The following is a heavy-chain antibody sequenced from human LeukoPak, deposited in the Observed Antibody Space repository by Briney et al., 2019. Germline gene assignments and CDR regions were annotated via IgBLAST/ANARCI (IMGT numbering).Heavy chain of an antibody. CDR2: IYYSGST. V-gene: IGHV4-59*01. Sequence: SETLSLTCTVSGGSISRYYWSWFRQPPGKGLEWIGYIYYSGSTNYNPSLKSRVTISVDTSKNQFSLKLSSVTAADTAVYYCARVVVVAATHFDYWGQGTLVTVSS. J-gene: IGHJ4*02. CDR1: GGSISRYY. CDR3: ARVVVVAATHFDY. D-gene: IGHD2-15*01.